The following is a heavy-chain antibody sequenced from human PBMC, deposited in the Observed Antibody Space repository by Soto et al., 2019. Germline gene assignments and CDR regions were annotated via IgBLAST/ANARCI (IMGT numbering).Heavy chain of an antibody. CDR3: ARVEYCSSTSCYSGWFDP. J-gene: IGHJ5*02. D-gene: IGHD2-2*02. Sequence: SETLSLTCTVSGGSVSSGSYYWSWIRQPPGKGLEWIGYIYYSGSTYYNPSLKSRVTISVDRSKNQFSMKLSSVTAADTAVYYCARVEYCSSTSCYSGWFDPWGQGTLVTVSS. CDR1: GGSVSSGSYY. CDR2: IYYSGST. V-gene: IGHV4-61*01.